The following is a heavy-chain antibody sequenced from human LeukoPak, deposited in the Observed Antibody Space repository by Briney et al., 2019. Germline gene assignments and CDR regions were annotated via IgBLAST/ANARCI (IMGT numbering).Heavy chain of an antibody. J-gene: IGHJ6*02. V-gene: IGHV1-18*01. D-gene: IGHD3-22*01. CDR3: ARVLHYYDSSGYYSLYYYYGMDV. CDR1: GYTFTSYG. CDR2: ISAYNGNT. Sequence: ASVKVSCKASGYTFTSYGISWVRQAPGQGLEWMGWISAYNGNTNYAQKLQGRVTMTTDTSTSTAYMELRSLRSDDTAVYYCARVLHYYDSSGYYSLYYYYGMDVWGQGTTVSVPS.